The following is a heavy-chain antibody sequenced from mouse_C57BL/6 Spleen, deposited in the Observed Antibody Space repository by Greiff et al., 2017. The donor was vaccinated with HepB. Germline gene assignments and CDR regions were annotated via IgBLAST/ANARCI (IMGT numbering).Heavy chain of an antibody. D-gene: IGHD2-1*01. Sequence: EVQVVESGGGLVKPGGSLKLSCAASGFTFSDYGMHWVRQAPEKGLEWVAYISSGSSTIYYADTVKGRFTISRDNAKNNLFLQMTSLRCEDTAMYYSASNYDFAYWGRGTLVTVSA. CDR1: GFTFSDYG. V-gene: IGHV5-17*01. CDR3: ASNYDFAY. CDR2: ISSGSSTI. J-gene: IGHJ3*01.